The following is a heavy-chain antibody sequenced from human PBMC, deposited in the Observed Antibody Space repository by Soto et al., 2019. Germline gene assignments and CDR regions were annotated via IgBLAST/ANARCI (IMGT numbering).Heavy chain of an antibody. J-gene: IGHJ5*02. Sequence: QVQLQESGPGLVKPSQTLSLTCTVSGGSISSGGYYWSWIRQHPGKGLEWIGYIYYSGSTYYNPSINSRVTISVDTSKNQFSLKLSSVTAADTAVYYCARDASAYYYGSGSDQNLFDPWCQGTLVTVSS. D-gene: IGHD3-10*01. V-gene: IGHV4-31*03. CDR2: IYYSGST. CDR1: GGSISSGGYY. CDR3: ARDASAYYYGSGSDQNLFDP.